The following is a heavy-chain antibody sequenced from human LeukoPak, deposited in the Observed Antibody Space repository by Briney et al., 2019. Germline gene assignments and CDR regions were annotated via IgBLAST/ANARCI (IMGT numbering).Heavy chain of an antibody. CDR2: IYSGGST. J-gene: IGHJ4*02. CDR3: ARRAGAYSHPYDY. CDR1: GFTFSNYG. D-gene: IGHD4/OR15-4a*01. Sequence: GGSLRLSCAASGFTFSNYGMSWVRQVPGKGLEWVSSIYSGGSTHYSDSVKGRFTISRDNSKNTLYLQMNSLRAEDTAVYYCARRAGAYSHPYDYWGQGTLVTVSS. V-gene: IGHV3-23*05.